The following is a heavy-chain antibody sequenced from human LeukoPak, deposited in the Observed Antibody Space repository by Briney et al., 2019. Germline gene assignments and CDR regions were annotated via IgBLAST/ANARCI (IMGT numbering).Heavy chain of an antibody. V-gene: IGHV3-7*01. D-gene: IGHD2-2*01. Sequence: GGSLILSCAASGFTFSSYWMSWVRQAPGKGLEWVANIKQDGSEKYYVDSVKGRFTISRDNAKNSLYLQVNSLRAEDTAIYYCARVESGFYCSSTTCYEGYYYYYMDVWGKGTTVTVSS. J-gene: IGHJ6*03. CDR3: ARVESGFYCSSTTCYEGYYYYYMDV. CDR1: GFTFSSYW. CDR2: IKQDGSEK.